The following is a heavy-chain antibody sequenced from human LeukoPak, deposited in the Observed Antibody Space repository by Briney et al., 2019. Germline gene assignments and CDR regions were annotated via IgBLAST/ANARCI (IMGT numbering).Heavy chain of an antibody. D-gene: IGHD3-16*01. CDR3: ARASRMGAVFDS. Sequence: PGGSLRLSCAASGFTFSSYDMNWVRQAPGKGPEWVSSISGSRNYIYYADSIKGRFTISRDNAKNSLYLQMNSLRAEDTAVYYCARASRMGAVFDSWGQGALVTVSS. V-gene: IGHV3-21*01. CDR2: ISGSRNYI. J-gene: IGHJ4*02. CDR1: GFTFSSYD.